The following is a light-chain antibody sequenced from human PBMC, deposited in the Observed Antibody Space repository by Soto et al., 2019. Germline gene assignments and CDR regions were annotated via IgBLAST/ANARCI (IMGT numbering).Light chain of an antibody. CDR1: QGISAW. J-gene: IGKJ1*01. CDR2: DAS. V-gene: IGKV1-5*01. Sequence: DIQMTQSPSTLSASVGDRVSITCRASQGISAWLAWYQQKPGKAPKLLIYDASILNGGVPSRFSGSGSGTEEGLIISSLQPDDFATYYCQQYGSYPRTFGQGTTVDIK. CDR3: QQYGSYPRT.